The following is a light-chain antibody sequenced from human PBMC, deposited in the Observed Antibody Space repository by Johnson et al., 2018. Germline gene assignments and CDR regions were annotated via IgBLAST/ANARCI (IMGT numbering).Light chain of an antibody. V-gene: IGLV1-51*02. J-gene: IGLJ1*01. CDR3: GTWDSRLSAGNV. Sequence: QSVLTQPPSVSAAPGQKVTISCSGSSSNIGNNYVSWYQQLPGTAPKLLIYENNKRPSGIPDRFSGSKSGTSATLGITGLQTGDEADYYCGTWDSRLSAGNVFGTGTKFTVL. CDR2: ENN. CDR1: SSNIGNNY.